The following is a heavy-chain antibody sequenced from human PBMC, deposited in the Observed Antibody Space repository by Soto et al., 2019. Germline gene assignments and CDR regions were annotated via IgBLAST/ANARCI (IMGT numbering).Heavy chain of an antibody. J-gene: IGHJ5*02. Sequence: SETLSLTCTVSGGSISSGGYYWSWIRQHPGKGLEWIGYIYYSGSTYYNPSLKSRVTISVDTSKNQFSLKLSSVTAADTAVYYCAREDYGDYQNWFDPWGQGTLVTVSS. CDR2: IYYSGST. CDR3: AREDYGDYQNWFDP. D-gene: IGHD4-17*01. V-gene: IGHV4-31*03. CDR1: GGSISSGGYY.